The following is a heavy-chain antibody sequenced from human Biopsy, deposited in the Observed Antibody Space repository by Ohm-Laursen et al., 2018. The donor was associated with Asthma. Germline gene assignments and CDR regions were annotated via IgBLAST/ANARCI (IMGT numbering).Heavy chain of an antibody. D-gene: IGHD1-26*01. CDR3: AKDVFPGWELRRGPDY. CDR1: GFTFSNYG. CDR2: ISFDGSNK. J-gene: IGHJ4*02. V-gene: IGHV3-30*18. Sequence: SLRLSCAASGFTFSNYGMHWVRQAPGKGLDWVAVISFDGSNKTYTDSVKGRFTISRDNSRNTLHLQMNGLRAEDTAVYYCAKDVFPGWELRRGPDYWGQGTLVTVSS.